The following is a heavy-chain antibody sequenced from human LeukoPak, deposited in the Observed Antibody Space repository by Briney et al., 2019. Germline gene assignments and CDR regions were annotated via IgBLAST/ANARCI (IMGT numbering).Heavy chain of an antibody. V-gene: IGHV3-30*04. CDR1: GFTFSSYA. Sequence: GRSLRLSCAASGFTFSSYAMHWVRQAPGKGLEWVAVISYDGSNKYYADSVKGRFTISRDSSKNTLYLQMNSLRAEDTAVYYCARGGSSSWYLKDYYYGMDVWGQGTTVTVSS. CDR3: ARGGSSSWYLKDYYYGMDV. CDR2: ISYDGSNK. J-gene: IGHJ6*02. D-gene: IGHD6-13*01.